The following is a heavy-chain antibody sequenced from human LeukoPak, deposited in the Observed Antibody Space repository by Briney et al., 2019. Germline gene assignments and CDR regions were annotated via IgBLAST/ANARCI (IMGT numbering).Heavy chain of an antibody. CDR3: VRHLSDITSCPNY. V-gene: IGHV5-51*01. Sequence: GESLNFSCQGSGYTFATYWIGWVRQLPGKGLEWMGISYPGDSRTTYSPSFQGQVPISADKSIRTAYLQWNSLKASDTAIYYCVRHLSDITSCPNYWGPGTLITVAS. J-gene: IGHJ4*02. CDR2: SYPGDSRT. D-gene: IGHD2-2*01. CDR1: GYTFATYW.